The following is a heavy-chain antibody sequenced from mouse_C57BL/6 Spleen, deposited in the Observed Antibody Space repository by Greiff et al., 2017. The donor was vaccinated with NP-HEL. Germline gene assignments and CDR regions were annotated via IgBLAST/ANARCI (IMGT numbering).Heavy chain of an antibody. Sequence: VQLQQSGAELVKPGASVKISCKASGYAFSSYWMNWVKQRPGKGLEWIGQIYPGDGDTNYNGKFKGKATLTADKSSSTAYMQLSSLTSEDSAVYFCARGVPGTWFAYWGQGTTLTVSS. CDR2: IYPGDGDT. J-gene: IGHJ2*01. V-gene: IGHV1-80*01. CDR1: GYAFSSYW. D-gene: IGHD4-1*01. CDR3: ARGVPGTWFAY.